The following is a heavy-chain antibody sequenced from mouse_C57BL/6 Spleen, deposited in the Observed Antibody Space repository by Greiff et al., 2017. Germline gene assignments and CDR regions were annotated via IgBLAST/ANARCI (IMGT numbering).Heavy chain of an antibody. CDR2: IYPSDSET. V-gene: IGHV1-61*01. Sequence: VQLQQPGAELVRPGSSVKLSCKASGYTFTSYWMDWVKQRPGQGLEWIGNIYPSDSETHYNQKFKDKATLTVDKSASTAYMQLSSLTSEDSAVYYCARGDYEGAMDYWGQGTSVTVSS. CDR3: ARGDYEGAMDY. D-gene: IGHD2-4*01. J-gene: IGHJ4*01. CDR1: GYTFTSYW.